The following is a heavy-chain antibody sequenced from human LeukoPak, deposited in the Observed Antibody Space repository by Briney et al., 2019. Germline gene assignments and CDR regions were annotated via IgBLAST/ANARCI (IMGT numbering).Heavy chain of an antibody. Sequence: GGSLRLSCTAFGFSFGDHAMSWVRQAPGKGLEWVGFIRSKAYGGTTEYAASVKGRFTISREDSISIAYRQMNSIKTEDTAVYFCTGGPIHLCLSSGMDVWGQGTTVIVSS. V-gene: IGHV3-49*04. J-gene: IGHJ6*02. D-gene: IGHD2-2*02. CDR2: IRSKAYGGTT. CDR3: TGGPIHLCLSSGMDV. CDR1: GFSFGDHA.